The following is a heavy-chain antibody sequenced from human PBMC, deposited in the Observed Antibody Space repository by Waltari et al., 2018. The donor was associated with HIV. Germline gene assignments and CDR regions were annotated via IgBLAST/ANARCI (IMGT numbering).Heavy chain of an antibody. V-gene: IGHV1-3*01. Sequence: QVQLVQSGAEVKKPGASVKVSCKASGYTFTSYAMHWVRQAPGQRLEWMGWINAGNGNTKYSQKFQGRVTITRDTSASTAYMELSRLRSEDTAVYYCAGSYYYDSSGYNSYYYYYGMDVWGQGTTVTVSS. D-gene: IGHD3-22*01. J-gene: IGHJ6*02. CDR1: GYTFTSYA. CDR2: INAGNGNT. CDR3: AGSYYYDSSGYNSYYYYYGMDV.